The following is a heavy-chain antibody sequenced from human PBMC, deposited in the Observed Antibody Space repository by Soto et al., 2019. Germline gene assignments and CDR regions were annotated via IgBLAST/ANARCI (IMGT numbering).Heavy chain of an antibody. CDR2: IYYSGSK. D-gene: IGHD2-2*01. CDR3: ARVHWGSTSYHKIWWFDP. CDR1: DGSISVLY. Sequence: PSETLSITCTFSDGSISVLYWSWVRQSPGKELEWIGNIYYSGSKNYNPSLKSRVTMSVDTSKNQFSLKLYSVIAADTAVYYCARVHWGSTSYHKIWWFDPWGQGTTVTVSS. V-gene: IGHV4-59*01. J-gene: IGHJ5*02.